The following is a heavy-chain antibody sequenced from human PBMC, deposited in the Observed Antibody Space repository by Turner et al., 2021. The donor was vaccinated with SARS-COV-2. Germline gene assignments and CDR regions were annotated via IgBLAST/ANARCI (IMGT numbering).Heavy chain of an antibody. V-gene: IGHV1-24*01. CDR1: GYTLTELS. CDR3: ATGYQLRVNWFDP. Sequence: QVQLVQSGAEVKKPGAAVKVSCKISGYTLTELSMYWVRQAPGKGLEWMGGFDPEDGETIYAQIFQGRVIMTEDTSTDTAFMELSRLRSEDTVVYFCATGYQLRVNWFDPWGQGTLVTVSS. CDR2: FDPEDGET. D-gene: IGHD2-2*01. J-gene: IGHJ5*02.